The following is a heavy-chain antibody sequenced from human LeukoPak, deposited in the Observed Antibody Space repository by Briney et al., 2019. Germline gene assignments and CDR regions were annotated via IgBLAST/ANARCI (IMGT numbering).Heavy chain of an antibody. D-gene: IGHD1-26*01. CDR2: ISAYNGNT. CDR3: ARGSKWEHLDY. Sequence: DSVKVSCKASGHRFSTYGITWVRQAPGQGLEWVGWISAYNGNTNYAQKLQGRVTMTTDTSTNTAYMELRSLRSDGTAVYYCARGSKWEHLDYWGQGTLVTVSS. J-gene: IGHJ4*02. V-gene: IGHV1-18*01. CDR1: GHRFSTYG.